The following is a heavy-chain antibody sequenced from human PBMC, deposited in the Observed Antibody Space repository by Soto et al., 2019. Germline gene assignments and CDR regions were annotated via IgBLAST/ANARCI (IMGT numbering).Heavy chain of an antibody. D-gene: IGHD2-8*01. CDR2: INHSGST. J-gene: IGHJ3*02. Sequence: SETLSLTCAVYGGSFSGYYWSWIRQPPGKGLEWIGEINHSGSTNYNPSLKSRVTISVDTSKNQFSLKLSSVTAADTAVYYCATLYCTNGVCYAFDIWGQGTMVTVSS. CDR3: ATLYCTNGVCYAFDI. CDR1: GGSFSGYY. V-gene: IGHV4-34*01.